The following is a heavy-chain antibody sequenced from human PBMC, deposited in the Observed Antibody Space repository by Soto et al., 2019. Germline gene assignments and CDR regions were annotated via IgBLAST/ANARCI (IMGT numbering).Heavy chain of an antibody. Sequence: EVQLVESGGGLVQPGRSLRLSCAASGFIFEGYVMHWVRQAPGKGLEWVSGISWNSGSIGYADSVKGRFTISRDNAKNSLYLQMNSLRAEDTALYYCAKDISGKRNSRLRGGLWSGYTYYYYGMDVWGQGTTVTVSS. CDR3: AKDISGKRNSRLRGGLWSGYTYYYYGMDV. V-gene: IGHV3-9*01. CDR2: ISWNSGSI. CDR1: GFIFEGYV. J-gene: IGHJ6*02. D-gene: IGHD3-3*01.